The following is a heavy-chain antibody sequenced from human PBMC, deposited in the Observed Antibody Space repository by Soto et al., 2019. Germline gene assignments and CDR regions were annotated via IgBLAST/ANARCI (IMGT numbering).Heavy chain of an antibody. J-gene: IGHJ5*02. CDR3: ARERTGIAAAGTKWFDP. Sequence: PSETLSLTCAVYGGSFSGYYWSWIRQPPGKGLEWIGEINHSGSTNYNPSLKSRVTISVDTSKNQFSLKLSSVTAADTAVYYCARERTGIAAAGTKWFDPWGQGTLVTVSS. CDR2: INHSGST. V-gene: IGHV4-34*01. CDR1: GGSFSGYY. D-gene: IGHD6-13*01.